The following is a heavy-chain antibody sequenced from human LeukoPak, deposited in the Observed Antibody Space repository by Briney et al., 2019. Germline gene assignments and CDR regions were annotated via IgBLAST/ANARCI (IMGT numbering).Heavy chain of an antibody. D-gene: IGHD3-9*01. V-gene: IGHV1-18*01. CDR1: GYTFTSYG. Sequence: GASVKVSCKASGYTFTSYGISWVRQAPGQGLEWMGWISAYNGNTNYAQKPQGRVTMTTDTSTSTAYMELRSLRSDDTAVYYCARDRRERLVTPDYYYYYGMDVWGQGTTVTVSS. CDR3: ARDRRERLVTPDYYYYYGMDV. J-gene: IGHJ6*02. CDR2: ISAYNGNT.